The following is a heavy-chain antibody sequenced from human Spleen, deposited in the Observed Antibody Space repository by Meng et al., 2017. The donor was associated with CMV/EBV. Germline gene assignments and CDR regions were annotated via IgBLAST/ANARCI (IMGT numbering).Heavy chain of an antibody. J-gene: IGHJ4*02. CDR3: ARGDGDYGSYY. CDR2: INHSGST. V-gene: IGHV4-34*01. CDR1: CGSFSGYY. Sequence: QVHPEKGGAGLVKPSETLPLPCAVYCGSFSGYYWSWIRQPPGKGLEWIGEINHSGSTNYNPSLKSRVTISVDTSKNQFSLKLSSVTAADTAVYYCARGDGDYGSYYWGQGTLVTVSS. D-gene: IGHD4-17*01.